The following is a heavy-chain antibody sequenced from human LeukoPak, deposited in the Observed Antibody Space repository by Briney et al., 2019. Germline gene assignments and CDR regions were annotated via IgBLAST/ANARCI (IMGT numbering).Heavy chain of an antibody. Sequence: GGFLRLSCAASGFTFDDYAMHWVRQAPGKGLEWVSLISGDGGSTYYADSVKGRFTISRDNSKNSLYLQMNSLRTEDTALYYCAKEGIAAAVHYYYYMDVWGKGTTVTVSS. D-gene: IGHD6-13*01. CDR2: ISGDGGST. CDR3: AKEGIAAAVHYYYYMDV. V-gene: IGHV3-43*02. CDR1: GFTFDDYA. J-gene: IGHJ6*03.